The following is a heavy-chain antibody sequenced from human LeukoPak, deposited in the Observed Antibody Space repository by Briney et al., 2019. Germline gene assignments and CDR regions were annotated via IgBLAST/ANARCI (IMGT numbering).Heavy chain of an antibody. CDR1: GFTFSSYA. J-gene: IGHJ4*02. Sequence: GGSLRLSCAASGFTFSSYAMHWVRRAPGKGLEWVAAISYDGPNKNYADSVKGRFTISRDNSKNTLYLQMNSLRAEDTAVYYCAKDPDSSGYSIRRFDYWGQGTLVTVSS. V-gene: IGHV3-30*04. D-gene: IGHD3-22*01. CDR2: ISYDGPNK. CDR3: AKDPDSSGYSIRRFDY.